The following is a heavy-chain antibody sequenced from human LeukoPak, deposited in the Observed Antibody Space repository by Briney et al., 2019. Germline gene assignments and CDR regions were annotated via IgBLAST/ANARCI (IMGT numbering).Heavy chain of an antibody. CDR2: ISAYNGNT. V-gene: IGHV1-18*04. Sequence: GASVKVSCKASGYTFTSYYMHWVRQAPGQGLEWMGWISAYNGNTNYAQKLQGRVTMSTDTSTSTAYMELRSLRSDDTAVYYCARDDYGDYVAPDDYWGQGTLVTVSS. J-gene: IGHJ4*02. CDR1: GYTFTSYY. D-gene: IGHD4-17*01. CDR3: ARDDYGDYVAPDDY.